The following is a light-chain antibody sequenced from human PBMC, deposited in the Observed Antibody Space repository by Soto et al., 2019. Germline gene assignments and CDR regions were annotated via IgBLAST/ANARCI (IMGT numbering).Light chain of an antibody. J-gene: IGLJ2*01. Sequence: NFMLTQPHSVSESPGKTVTISCTRSGGSIASNYVQWYQQRPDSAPTTVIYEDNRRPSGVPDRFSGSFDSSSNSASLTISGLKTEDEADYYCQSYDSRTVVFGGGTKVTVL. V-gene: IGLV6-57*04. CDR3: QSYDSRTVV. CDR1: GGSIASNY. CDR2: EDN.